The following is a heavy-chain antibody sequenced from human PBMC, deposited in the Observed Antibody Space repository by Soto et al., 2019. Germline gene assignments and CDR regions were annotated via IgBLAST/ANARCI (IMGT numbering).Heavy chain of an antibody. CDR3: AHPRGYGVFDAYDI. CDR1: GFSFIAYA. J-gene: IGHJ3*02. Sequence: GGSLRLSCAACGFSFIAYAMSWFRQAPGKGLEWASAISAGGGSTYYADSVKGRFTISRDNFINTLYLQMNSLRTEDTAVYYCAHPRGYGVFDAYDIWGQAAMVTVSS. D-gene: IGHD4-17*01. V-gene: IGHV3-23*01. CDR2: ISAGGGST.